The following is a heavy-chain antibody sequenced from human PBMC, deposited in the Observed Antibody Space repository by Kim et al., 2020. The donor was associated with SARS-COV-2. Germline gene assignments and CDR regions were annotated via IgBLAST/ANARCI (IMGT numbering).Heavy chain of an antibody. CDR1: GGSISSGDYY. CDR3: ARDSSPLSDDYYGMDV. J-gene: IGHJ6*02. V-gene: IGHV4-30-4*01. D-gene: IGHD3-16*01. CDR2: IYYSGST. Sequence: SETLSLTCTVSGGSISSGDYYWSWIRQPPGKGLEWIGYIYYSGSTYYNPSLKSRVTISVDTSKNQFSLKLSSVTAADTAVYYCARDSSPLSDDYYGMDVWGQGTTVTVSS.